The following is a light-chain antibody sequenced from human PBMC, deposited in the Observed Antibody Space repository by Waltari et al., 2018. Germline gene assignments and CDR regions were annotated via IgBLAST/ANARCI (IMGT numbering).Light chain of an antibody. V-gene: IGLV1-44*01. CDR1: RSNVGSNS. J-gene: IGLJ2*01. CDR2: SNN. Sequence: QSVLSQPPSESGTPGQRVTIPCSGTRSNVGSNSVNWYQRLPGTSPKLLIYSNNHRPSGVPDRFSASKSGTSASLAISGLQSEDEGDYYCAAWDGGLNGLIFGGGTKLTVL. CDR3: AAWDGGLNGLI.